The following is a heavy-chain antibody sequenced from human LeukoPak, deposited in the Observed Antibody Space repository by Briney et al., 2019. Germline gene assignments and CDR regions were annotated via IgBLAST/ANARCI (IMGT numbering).Heavy chain of an antibody. CDR1: GFAFSRFS. CDR3: ARDPYSMTWSYGMDV. Sequence: PGGSLRPSCAASGFAFSRFSMNWVRQAPGKGLEWVSHIYITSSSSRISYADSVKGRFTISRDNAKNSLFLQIHTLRAEDAGVYYCARDPYSMTWSYGMDVWGQGTTVTVSS. V-gene: IGHV3-48*01. J-gene: IGHJ6*02. D-gene: IGHD6-13*01. CDR2: ITSSSSRI.